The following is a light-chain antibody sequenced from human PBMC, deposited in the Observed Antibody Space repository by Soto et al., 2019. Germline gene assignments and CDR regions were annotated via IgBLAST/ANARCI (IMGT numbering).Light chain of an antibody. CDR3: QQYNTYFALS. CDR2: KSS. J-gene: IGKJ4*01. V-gene: IGKV1-5*03. CDR1: QTVSSW. Sequence: DLQMTQSPSTLSASVGDSVTITCRASQTVSSWVAWYQQKPGQAPKLLIYKSSSLESGVPSRFSGSGSGTEFTLTISGLQPEDFESYYCQQYNTYFALSFGGGTKVDIK.